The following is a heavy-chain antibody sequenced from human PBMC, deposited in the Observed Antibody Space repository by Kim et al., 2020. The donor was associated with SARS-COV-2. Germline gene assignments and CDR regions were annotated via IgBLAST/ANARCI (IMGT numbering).Heavy chain of an antibody. CDR3: ARDGSSSSNWFEP. J-gene: IGHJ5*02. CDR1: GYTFTDYG. Sequence: ASVKVSCKASGYTFTDYGISWLRQAPGQGLEWMGWISGYNRKTNYAQKFQGRVTLTTDTSTGTAYMEVRSLRSDDTALYYCARDGSSSSNWFEPWGQGTLVTVSS. D-gene: IGHD6-13*01. V-gene: IGHV1-18*04. CDR2: ISGYNRKT.